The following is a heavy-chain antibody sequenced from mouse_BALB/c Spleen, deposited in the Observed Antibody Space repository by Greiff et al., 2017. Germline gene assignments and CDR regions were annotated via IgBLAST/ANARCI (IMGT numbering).Heavy chain of an antibody. Sequence: EVMLVESGGGLVKPGGSLKLSCAASGFTFSSYAMSWVRQTPEKRLEWVASISSGGSTYYPDSVKGRFTISRDNARNILYLQMSSLRSEDTAMYYCARGGSSHYAMDYWGQGTSVTVSS. CDR3: ARGGSSHYAMDY. D-gene: IGHD1-1*01. CDR1: GFTFSSYA. V-gene: IGHV5-6-5*01. J-gene: IGHJ4*01. CDR2: ISSGGST.